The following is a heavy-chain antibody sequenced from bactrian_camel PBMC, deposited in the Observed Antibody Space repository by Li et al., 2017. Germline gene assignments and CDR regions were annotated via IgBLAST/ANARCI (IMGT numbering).Heavy chain of an antibody. Sequence: HVQLVESGGGSVQVGGSLRLSCTASGFNFDGSEMAWYRKAPGTECELLATVTSDSATTYADSVKGRFAISKDNAENSLFLQMSNLKPEDTAMYYCAASHSFILTPRFYRLESSDYPYRGQGTQVTVS. D-gene: IGHD4*01. CDR1: GFNFDGSE. CDR2: VTSDSAT. V-gene: IGHV3S55*01. J-gene: IGHJ4*01. CDR3: AASHSFILTPRFYRLESSDYPY.